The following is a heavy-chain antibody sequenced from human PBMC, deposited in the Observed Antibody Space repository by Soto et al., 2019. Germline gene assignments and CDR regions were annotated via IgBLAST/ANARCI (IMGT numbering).Heavy chain of an antibody. CDR1: GGSFSGYY. J-gene: IGHJ3*02. V-gene: IGHV4-34*01. CDR3: ARGRDHAFDI. Sequence: QVQLQQWGAGLLKPSETLSLTCAVYGGSFSGYYWSWIRQPPGKGLEWIGEINHSGSTNYNPSLKSRDTISVDTSKNQYSLKLSSVTAADTAVYYCARGRDHAFDIWGQGTMVTVSS. CDR2: INHSGST.